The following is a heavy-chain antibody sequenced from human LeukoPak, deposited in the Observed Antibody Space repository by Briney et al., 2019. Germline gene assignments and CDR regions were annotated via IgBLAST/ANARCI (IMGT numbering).Heavy chain of an antibody. CDR3: AKDLSVVVPAAIRGYYYYGMDV. V-gene: IGHV3-21*01. D-gene: IGHD2-2*02. CDR1: GFTFSSYW. CDR2: ISSSSSYI. J-gene: IGHJ6*02. Sequence: PGGSLRLSCAASGFTFSSYWMHWVRQAPGKGQEWVSSISSSSSYIYYADSVKGRFTISRDNAKNSLYLQMNSLRAEDTAVYYCAKDLSVVVPAAIRGYYYYGMDVWGQGTTVTVSS.